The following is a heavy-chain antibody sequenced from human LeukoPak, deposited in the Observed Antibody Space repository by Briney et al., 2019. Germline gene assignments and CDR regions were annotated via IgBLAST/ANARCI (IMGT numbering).Heavy chain of an antibody. CDR1: GFTFSSYG. Sequence: GGSLRLSCAASGFTFSSYGMHWVRQAPGKGLEWVAFIRYDGSNKYYADSVKGRFTISRDNSKNTLYLQMNSLRAEDTAVYYCASRYYYDSSGYYLDYWGQGTLVTVSS. V-gene: IGHV3-30*02. J-gene: IGHJ4*02. D-gene: IGHD3-22*01. CDR2: IRYDGSNK. CDR3: ASRYYYDSSGYYLDY.